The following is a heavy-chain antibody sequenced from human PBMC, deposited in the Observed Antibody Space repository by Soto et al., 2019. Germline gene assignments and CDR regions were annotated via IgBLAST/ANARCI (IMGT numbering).Heavy chain of an antibody. CDR2: INHSGST. CDR1: GGSFSGYY. CDR3: ARGHIVVVPAATYYFDY. D-gene: IGHD2-2*01. V-gene: IGHV4-34*01. Sequence: PSETLSLTCAVYGGSFSGYYWSWIRQPPGKGLEWIGAINHSGSTNYNPSLKSRVTISVDTSKNQFSLKLSSVTAADTAVYYCARGHIVVVPAATYYFDYWGQGTLVTVSS. J-gene: IGHJ4*02.